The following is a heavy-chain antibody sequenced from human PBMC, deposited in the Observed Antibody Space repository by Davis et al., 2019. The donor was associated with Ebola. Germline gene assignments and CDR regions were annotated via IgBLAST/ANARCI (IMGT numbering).Heavy chain of an antibody. V-gene: IGHV3-9*01. J-gene: IGHJ4*02. Sequence: PGGSLRLSCAGSGFTFGDYAMHWVRQAPGKGLEWVSGISWNSDSIVYADSVKGRFTISRDNAKNSLYLQMNSLRAEDTAVYYCARGHQWLVRSGYFDYWGQGALVTVSS. D-gene: IGHD6-19*01. CDR3: ARGHQWLVRSGYFDY. CDR2: ISWNSDSI. CDR1: GFTFGDYA.